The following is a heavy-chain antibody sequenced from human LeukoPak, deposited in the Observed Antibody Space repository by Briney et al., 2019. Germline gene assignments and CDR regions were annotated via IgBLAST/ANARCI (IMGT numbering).Heavy chain of an antibody. D-gene: IGHD6-19*01. J-gene: IGHJ4*02. V-gene: IGHV4-59*01. CDR2: IHDSGST. CDR3: ARVSGVGWYYYFDH. CDR1: GGSISSYH. Sequence: SETLSLTWTVSGGSISSYHWSWIRQPQGKGLEWIGYIHDSGSTNYNPSLKSRVTISVDTSKKQFSLKLTSVTTADTAVYYCARVSGVGWYYYFDHGGQGTLVTVSS.